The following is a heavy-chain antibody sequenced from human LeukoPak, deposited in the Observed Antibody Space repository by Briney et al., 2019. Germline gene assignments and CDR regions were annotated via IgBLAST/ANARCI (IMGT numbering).Heavy chain of an antibody. CDR3: ARAATQLWFHLIGFDP. CDR1: GFTFSDYY. V-gene: IGHV3-11*04. J-gene: IGHJ5*02. CDR2: ISSSGSTI. D-gene: IGHD5-18*01. Sequence: GGSLRLSCAASGFTFSDYYMRWLRQAPGKGLEWVSYISSSGSTIYYADSVKGRFTISRDNAKNSLYLQMNSLRAEDTAVYYCARAATQLWFHLIGFDPWGQGTLVTVSS.